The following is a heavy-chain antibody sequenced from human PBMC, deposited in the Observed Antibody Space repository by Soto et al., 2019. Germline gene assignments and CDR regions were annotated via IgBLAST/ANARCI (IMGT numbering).Heavy chain of an antibody. J-gene: IGHJ4*02. D-gene: IGHD5-18*01. CDR3: ARGVDTAMVLDY. CDR2: IYYSGST. CDR1: GGSISSGGYY. Sequence: SETLSLTCTVSGGSISSGGYYWSWIRQHPGKGLEWIGYIYYSGSTYYNPSLKSRVTISVDTSKNQFSLKLSSVTAADTAVYYCARGVDTAMVLDYWGQGTLVTVSS. V-gene: IGHV4-31*03.